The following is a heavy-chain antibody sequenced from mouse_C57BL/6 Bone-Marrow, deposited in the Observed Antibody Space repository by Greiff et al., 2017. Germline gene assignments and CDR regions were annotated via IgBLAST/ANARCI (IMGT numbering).Heavy chain of an antibody. CDR2: INPGSGGT. Sequence: VQLQQSGAELVRPGTSVKVSCKASGYAFTNYLIEWVKQRPGQGLEWIGVINPGSGGTNYNEKFKGKATLTADKSSSTAYMQLSSRTSEDPAVDFCARSKSGDSWFAYWGQGNLVTVSA. CDR1: GYAFTNYL. CDR3: ARSKSGDSWFAY. V-gene: IGHV1-54*01. J-gene: IGHJ3*01. D-gene: IGHD3-3*01.